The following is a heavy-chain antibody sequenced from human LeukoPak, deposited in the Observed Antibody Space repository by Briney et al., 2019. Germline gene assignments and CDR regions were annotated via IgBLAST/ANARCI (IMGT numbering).Heavy chain of an antibody. CDR1: GFTFSSYA. D-gene: IGHD3-3*01. CDR3: ARDALWSGYYFSPTDY. Sequence: GGSLRLSCAASGFTFSSYAMNWVRQAPGKGLEWVSVISGSGGATYYIESVKGRFTISRDNLKNTLYLQMNSLRAEDTAVYYCARDALWSGYYFSPTDYWGQGTLVTVSS. J-gene: IGHJ4*02. CDR2: ISGSGGAT. V-gene: IGHV3-23*01.